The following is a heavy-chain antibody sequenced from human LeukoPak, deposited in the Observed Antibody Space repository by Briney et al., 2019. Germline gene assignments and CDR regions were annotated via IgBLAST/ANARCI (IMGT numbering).Heavy chain of an antibody. V-gene: IGHV3-49*04. J-gene: IGHJ4*02. Sequence: PGGSLRLSCSGSGFTSGDHPMTWVRQAPGKGLEWVGYIRSKDYGGTAAYGTSVRGRFTISRDDSKSIVYLQMNNLTVDDTAVYYCVRKRQGDSWGQGTLVIVSS. CDR3: VRKRQGDS. CDR1: GFTSGDHP. CDR2: IRSKDYGGTA.